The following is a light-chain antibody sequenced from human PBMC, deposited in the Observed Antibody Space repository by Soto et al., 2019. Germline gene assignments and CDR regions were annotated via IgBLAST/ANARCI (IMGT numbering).Light chain of an antibody. Sequence: QSVLTQPPSVSGAPGQRVTISCTGSSSNIGAGYDVHWYQQLPGTAPKLLIYGNSNRPSGVPDRFSGSESGTSASLAITGLQAEDEADYYCQSYDSSLSALYVFGTGTKVTVL. CDR2: GNS. J-gene: IGLJ1*01. CDR3: QSYDSSLSALYV. V-gene: IGLV1-40*01. CDR1: SSNIGAGYD.